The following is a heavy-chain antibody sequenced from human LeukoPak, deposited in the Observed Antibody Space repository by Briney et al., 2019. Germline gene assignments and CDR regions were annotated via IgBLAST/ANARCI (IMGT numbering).Heavy chain of an antibody. J-gene: IGHJ4*02. CDR1: GFTVSSNY. CDR2: IYSGGST. D-gene: IGHD3-22*01. CDR3: ARYYYDSSGESGVFDY. Sequence: GGSLRLSCAASGFTVSSNYMSWVRQAPGKGLELVSVIYSGGSTYYADSVKGRFTISRDNSKNTLYLQMNSLRAEDTAVYYCARYYYDSSGESGVFDYWGQGTLVTVSS. V-gene: IGHV3-66*01.